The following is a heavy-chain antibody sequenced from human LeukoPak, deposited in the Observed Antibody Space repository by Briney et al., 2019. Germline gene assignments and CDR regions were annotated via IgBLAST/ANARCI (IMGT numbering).Heavy chain of an antibody. Sequence: GASVKVSCKASGYTFTGYYMHWVRQAPGQGLEWMGRINPNSGGTNYAQKFQGRVTMTRDTSTSTVYMELSSLRSEDTAVYYCARDSLTRTALDFWSGYSYFDYWGQGTLVTVSS. V-gene: IGHV1-2*06. D-gene: IGHD3-3*01. CDR2: INPNSGGT. CDR1: GYTFTGYY. J-gene: IGHJ4*02. CDR3: ARDSLTRTALDFWSGYSYFDY.